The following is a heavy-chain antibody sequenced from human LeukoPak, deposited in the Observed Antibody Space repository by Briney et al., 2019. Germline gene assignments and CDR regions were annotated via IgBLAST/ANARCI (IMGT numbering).Heavy chain of an antibody. CDR2: IYYSGST. Sequence: PSETLSLTCTVSGGSISSYYWSWIRQPPGKGLEWIGYIYYSGSTNYNPSLKSRVTISVDTSKNQFSLKLSSVTAADTAVYYCARGLKGVDIWGQGTMVTVSS. D-gene: IGHD1-26*01. J-gene: IGHJ3*02. V-gene: IGHV4-59*01. CDR3: ARGLKGVDI. CDR1: GGSISSYY.